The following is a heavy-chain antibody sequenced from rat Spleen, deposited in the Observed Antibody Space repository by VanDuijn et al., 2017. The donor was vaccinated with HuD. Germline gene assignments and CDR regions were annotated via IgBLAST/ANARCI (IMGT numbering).Heavy chain of an antibody. CDR1: GFNFSDYA. Sequence: EVQLVESGGGLVQPGRSLKFSCAASGFNFSDYAMTWVRQAPKKGLEWVATIVYDGSGTYYRDSVKGRFTISRDNAKRTLFLQMDSLRSEDTATYYCARRHYGYTDYFDYWGQGVMVTVSS. D-gene: IGHD1-9*01. V-gene: IGHV5-17*01. CDR3: ARRHYGYTDYFDY. J-gene: IGHJ2*01. CDR2: IVYDGSGT.